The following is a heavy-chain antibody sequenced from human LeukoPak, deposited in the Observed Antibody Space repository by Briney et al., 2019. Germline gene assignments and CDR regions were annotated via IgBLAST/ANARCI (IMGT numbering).Heavy chain of an antibody. CDR3: ARGPNSNWSGLDF. D-gene: IGHD6-6*01. J-gene: IGHJ4*02. Sequence: GGSLRLSCAASGFTFSSHLMHWVRQAPGKGLVWVSRISPTGSTTSYADSVKGRFTVSRDNAKNTLYQQVNNLRAEDTAVYYCARGPNSNWSGLDFWGQGTLLTVSS. CDR2: ISPTGSTT. V-gene: IGHV3-74*01. CDR1: GFTFSSHL.